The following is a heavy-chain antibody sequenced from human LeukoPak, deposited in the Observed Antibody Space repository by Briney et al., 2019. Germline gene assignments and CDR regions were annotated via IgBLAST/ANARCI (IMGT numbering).Heavy chain of an antibody. CDR1: GFTFSSYS. J-gene: IGHJ3*02. D-gene: IGHD3-3*01. V-gene: IGHV3-21*01. CDR2: ISSSSSYI. CDR3: ARDEVTIFGVVTAEAFDI. Sequence: GGSLRLSCAASGFTFSSYSMNWVRQAPGKGLEWVSSISSSSSYIYYADSVKGQFTISRDNAKNSLYLQMNSLRAEDTAVYYCARDEVTIFGVVTAEAFDIWGQGTMVTVSS.